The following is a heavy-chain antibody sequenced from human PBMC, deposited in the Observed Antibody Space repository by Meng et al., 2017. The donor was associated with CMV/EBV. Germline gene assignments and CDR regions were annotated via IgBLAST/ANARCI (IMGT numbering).Heavy chain of an antibody. Sequence: GGSLRLSCAASGFTVSSNYMSWVRQAPGKGLEWVSVIYSGGSTYYADSVKGRFTISRDNSKNTLYLQMNSLRAEDTTVYYCARGGSGWYYFDYWGQGTLVTVSS. CDR2: IYSGGST. D-gene: IGHD6-19*01. CDR3: ARGGSGWYYFDY. V-gene: IGHV3-53*01. CDR1: GFTVSSNY. J-gene: IGHJ4*02.